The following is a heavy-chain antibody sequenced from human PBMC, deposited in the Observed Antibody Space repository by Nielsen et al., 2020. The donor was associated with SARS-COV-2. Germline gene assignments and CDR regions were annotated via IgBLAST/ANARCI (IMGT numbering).Heavy chain of an antibody. CDR1: GFTFSSYA. D-gene: IGHD7-27*01. V-gene: IGHV3-30-3*01. Sequence: GESLKISCAASGFTFSSYAMHWVRQAPGKGLEWVAVISYDGSNKYYADSVKGRFTISRDNSKNSLYLQMNSLRAEDTALYYCAKDVLGSPYYFDYWGQGTLVTVSS. J-gene: IGHJ4*02. CDR2: ISYDGSNK. CDR3: AKDVLGSPYYFDY.